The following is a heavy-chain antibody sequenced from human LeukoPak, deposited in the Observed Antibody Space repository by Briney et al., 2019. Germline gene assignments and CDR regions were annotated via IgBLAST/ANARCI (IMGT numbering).Heavy chain of an antibody. CDR2: IGGSRDVK. D-gene: IGHD2-2*01. CDR3: PSQGYSSDPSCLRRQNF. V-gene: IGHV3-48*02. Sequence: GGSLRLSCAASGFTFSSYDMDWVRQAPGKGLEWVSHIGGSRDVKYYAKSVKGRFTISRDNAKNSLYLQTTSLRDEDTAIYYCPSQGYSSDPSCLRRQNFWGKENRVAVSS. J-gene: IGHJ4*02. CDR1: GFTFSSYD.